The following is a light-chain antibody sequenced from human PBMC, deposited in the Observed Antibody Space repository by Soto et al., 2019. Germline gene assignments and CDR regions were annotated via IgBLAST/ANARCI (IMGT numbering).Light chain of an antibody. V-gene: IGKV3-20*01. CDR2: GAS. CDR1: QSVSNNY. CDR3: QQRSYPIT. J-gene: IGKJ5*01. Sequence: EIVLTHSPGTLSLSPWEIATLSCRASQSVSNNYLAWYQQKPGQAPRLLIYGASNRATGIPDRFSGSGSDSDFTLTISSLEPEDFAVYYCQQRSYPITFGQGTRLEIK.